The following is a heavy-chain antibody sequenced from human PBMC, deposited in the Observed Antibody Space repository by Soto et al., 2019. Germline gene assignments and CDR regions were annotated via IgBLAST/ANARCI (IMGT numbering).Heavy chain of an antibody. CDR1: GGSFSGYY. J-gene: IGHJ4*02. V-gene: IGHV3-11*04. D-gene: IGHD1-26*01. CDR3: AREGGGSYFDY. CDR2: ISSSGSTI. Sequence: QVQLQQWGAGLLKPSETLSLTCAVYGGSFSGYYWSWIRQPPGKGLEWVSYISSSGSTIYYADSVKGRFTISRDNAKNSLYLQMNSLRAEDTAVYYCAREGGGSYFDYWGQGTLVTVSS.